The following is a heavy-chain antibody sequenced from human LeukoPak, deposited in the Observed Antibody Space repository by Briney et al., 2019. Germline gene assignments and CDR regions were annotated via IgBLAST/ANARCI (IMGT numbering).Heavy chain of an antibody. CDR1: GFTFDDYA. V-gene: IGHV3-9*03. D-gene: IGHD6-19*01. J-gene: IGHJ1*01. Sequence: GRSLRLSCAASGFTFDDYAMHWVRQAPGKGLEWVSGISWNSGRIDYADSVKGRFTISGDNAKKSLYLQMNSLRAEDMALYYCAKSSPGYSSGWLQHWGQGTLVTVSS. CDR2: ISWNSGRI. CDR3: AKSSPGYSSGWLQH.